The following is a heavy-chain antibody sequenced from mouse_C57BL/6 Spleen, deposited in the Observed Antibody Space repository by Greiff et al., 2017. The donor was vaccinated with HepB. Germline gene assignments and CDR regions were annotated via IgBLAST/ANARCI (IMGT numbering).Heavy chain of an antibody. V-gene: IGHV1-22*01. J-gene: IGHJ2*01. Sequence: EVQLQQSGPELVKPGASVKMSCKASGYTFTDYNMHWVKQSHGKSLEWIGYINPNNGGTSYNQKFKGKATLTVNKSSSTAYMELRSLTSEDSAVYYCARFRYSNYVRDYFDYWGQGTTLTVSS. D-gene: IGHD2-5*01. CDR3: ARFRYSNYVRDYFDY. CDR1: GYTFTDYN. CDR2: INPNNGGT.